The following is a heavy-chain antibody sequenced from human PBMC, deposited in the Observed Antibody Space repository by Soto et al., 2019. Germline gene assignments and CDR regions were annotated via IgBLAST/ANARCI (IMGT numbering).Heavy chain of an antibody. J-gene: IGHJ3*02. Sequence: GGSLRLSCAASGFTFSSYSMNWVRQAPGKGLEWVSSISSSSSYIYYADSVKGRFTISRDNAKNSLYLQMNSLRAEDTAVYYCARPLAETDAIDIWGQGTMVTVSS. V-gene: IGHV3-21*01. CDR2: ISSSSSYI. CDR3: ARPLAETDAIDI. CDR1: GFTFSSYS.